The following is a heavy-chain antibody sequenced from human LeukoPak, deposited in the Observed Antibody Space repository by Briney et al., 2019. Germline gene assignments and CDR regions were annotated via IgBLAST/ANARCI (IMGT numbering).Heavy chain of an antibody. CDR2: IIPIFGTA. Sequence: GASVKVSCKASGGTFSSYAISWVRQAPGQGLEWMGGIIPIFGTANYAQKFQGRVTITTDESTSTAYMELSSLRSEDTAVYYCARAVLPFSRNSWFDPWGQGTLVTVSS. J-gene: IGHJ5*02. CDR1: GGTFSSYA. CDR3: ARAVLPFSRNSWFDP. D-gene: IGHD2-15*01. V-gene: IGHV1-69*05.